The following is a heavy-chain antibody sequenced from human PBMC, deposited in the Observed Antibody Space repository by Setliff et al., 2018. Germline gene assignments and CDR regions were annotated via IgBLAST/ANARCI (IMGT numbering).Heavy chain of an antibody. Sequence: ASVQVSCKASGYTFSESIVSWVRQAPGQGLEWMGWIGVYTGRTSSAQKFQDRVTMMTEKSTNTAYMELRGLTSNDTAVYYCLRLVRYCSRTTCQRTLGDEVWGQGTLVTAPQ. CDR1: GYTFSESI. D-gene: IGHD2-8*01. CDR3: LRLVRYCSRTTCQRTLGDEV. V-gene: IGHV1-18*01. J-gene: IGHJ4*02. CDR2: IGVYTGRT.